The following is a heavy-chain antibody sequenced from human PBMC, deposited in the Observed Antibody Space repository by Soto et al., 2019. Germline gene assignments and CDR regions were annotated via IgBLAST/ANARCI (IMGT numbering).Heavy chain of an antibody. V-gene: IGHV3-23*01. CDR2: ISGSGGST. Sequence: GGSLRLSCAASGFTFSSYAMSWVRQAPGKGLEWVSAISGSGGSTYYADSVKGRFTISRDNSKNTLYLQMNSLRAEDTAVYYCTSQYPYCGGDCYFLDAFDIWGQGTMVTVSS. CDR3: TSQYPYCGGDCYFLDAFDI. D-gene: IGHD2-21*02. J-gene: IGHJ3*02. CDR1: GFTFSSYA.